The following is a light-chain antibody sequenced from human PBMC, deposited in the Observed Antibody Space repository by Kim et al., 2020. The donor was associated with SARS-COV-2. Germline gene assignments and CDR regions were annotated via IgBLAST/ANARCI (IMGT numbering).Light chain of an antibody. Sequence: GERATPSCRASQSVRSCLAGYQQKPGQAPRLLIYDASNRATGIPARFSGSGSGTDFTLTISSLEPEDFAVYYCQQRSNWPQLTFGGGTKVDIK. CDR3: QQRSNWPQLT. CDR2: DAS. CDR1: QSVRSC. J-gene: IGKJ4*01. V-gene: IGKV3-11*01.